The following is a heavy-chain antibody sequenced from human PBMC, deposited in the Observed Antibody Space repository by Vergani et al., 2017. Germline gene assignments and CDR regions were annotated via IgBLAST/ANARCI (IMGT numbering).Heavy chain of an antibody. V-gene: IGHV3-23*04. CDR1: GFTFNIYA. CDR2: ITYNGGRT. J-gene: IGHJ4*02. CDR3: AKDYNIMGALHY. D-gene: IGHD5-12*01. Sequence: EVQLVESGGGLIHPGGSLRLSCEGSGFTFNIYAMSWVRQAPGKGLEWVSTITYNGGRTYYADSVTGRFTISRDNSKNTLFLQLKTLRAEDTGVYYCAKDYNIMGALHYWGQGTLVAVSS.